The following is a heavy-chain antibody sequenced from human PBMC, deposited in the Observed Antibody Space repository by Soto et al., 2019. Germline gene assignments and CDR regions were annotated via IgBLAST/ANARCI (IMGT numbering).Heavy chain of an antibody. V-gene: IGHV3-53*01. CDR2: IYSGGST. CDR1: GFTVSSNY. CDR3: ARGGGYDYYYYGMDV. J-gene: IGHJ6*02. Sequence: LRLSCAASGFTVSSNYMSWVRQAPGKGLEWVSVIYSGGSTYYADSVKGRFTISRDNSKNTLYPQMNSLRAEDTAVYYCARGGGYDYYYYGMDVWGQGTTVTVSS. D-gene: IGHD3-22*01.